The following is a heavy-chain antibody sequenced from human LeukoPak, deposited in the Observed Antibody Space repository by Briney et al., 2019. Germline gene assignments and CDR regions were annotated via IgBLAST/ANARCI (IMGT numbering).Heavy chain of an antibody. D-gene: IGHD2-15*01. J-gene: IGHJ4*02. V-gene: IGHV3-53*01. CDR2: IYNGGNT. Sequence: PGGSLRLSCSASGFTFSSYVMSWVRQAPGKGLECVSVIYNGGNTYYADSVKGRFTISRDNSKNTLYLQMNSLRAEDTAVYYCARGGASELYYFDYWGQGTLVTVSS. CDR3: ARGGASELYYFDY. CDR1: GFTFSSYV.